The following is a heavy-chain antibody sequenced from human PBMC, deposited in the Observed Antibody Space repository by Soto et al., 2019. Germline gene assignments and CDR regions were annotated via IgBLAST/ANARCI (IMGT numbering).Heavy chain of an antibody. CDR1: GFTFSNYA. Sequence: PGGSLRLSCAASGFTFSNYAMNWVRQAPGKGLEWIGYIYYSGSTNYNPSLKSRVTISVDTSKNQLSLKVSSVTAADTAVYYCARGADYDSSGIRLNWFDPWGQGTLVTVSS. CDR2: IYYSGST. D-gene: IGHD3-22*01. CDR3: ARGADYDSSGIRLNWFDP. V-gene: IGHV4-59*08. J-gene: IGHJ5*02.